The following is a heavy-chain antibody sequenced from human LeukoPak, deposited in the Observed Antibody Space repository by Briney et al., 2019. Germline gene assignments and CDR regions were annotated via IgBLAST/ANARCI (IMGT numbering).Heavy chain of an antibody. Sequence: ASVKVSGKASGYTFTDYYMHWVRQAPGQGLEWMGWIHPNSGGTNYAQKFQGRVTMTRDTSISTAYMELMRLRSDDTAVYYCARGYLYYYDVSGYLFDYWGQGTLVNVSS. D-gene: IGHD3-22*01. J-gene: IGHJ4*02. CDR2: IHPNSGGT. V-gene: IGHV1-2*02. CDR3: ARGYLYYYDVSGYLFDY. CDR1: GYTFTDYY.